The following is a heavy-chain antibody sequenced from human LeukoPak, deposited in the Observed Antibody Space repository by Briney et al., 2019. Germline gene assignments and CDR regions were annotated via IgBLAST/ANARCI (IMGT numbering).Heavy chain of an antibody. CDR1: GGSISSSSYY. D-gene: IGHD6-19*01. CDR3: ARSVAGIYYFDY. J-gene: IGHJ4*02. CDR2: NYHTGSS. V-gene: IGHV4-39*01. Sequence: SETLSLTCTVSGGSISSSSYYWGWIRQPPGKGLEWIDSNYHTGSSYNNPSLKSRVTMSVDTSMNQFSLKLSSVTAADTAMYYCARSVAGIYYFDYWGQGTPVTVSS.